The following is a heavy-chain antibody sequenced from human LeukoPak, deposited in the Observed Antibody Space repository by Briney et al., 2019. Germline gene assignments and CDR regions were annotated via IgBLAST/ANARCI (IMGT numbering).Heavy chain of an antibody. CDR2: INQDASEI. D-gene: IGHD2-21*02. CDR1: GFTFSTYW. CDR3: ATDRDNSDWQKRFDS. V-gene: IGHV3-7*01. Sequence: GGSLRLSRAAPGFTFSTYWMNWYRQAPGKGLEWVGNINQDASEINYVDSVRGRFTISRDNAKNSLHLQMNSLRAEDTAVYYCATDRDNSDWQKRFDSWGQGTLVTVSS. J-gene: IGHJ4*02.